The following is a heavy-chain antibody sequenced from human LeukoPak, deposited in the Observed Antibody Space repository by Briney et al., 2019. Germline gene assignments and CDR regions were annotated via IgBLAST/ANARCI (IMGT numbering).Heavy chain of an antibody. CDR3: ARLGSYKQLVGVFGY. CDR1: GGSFSGYY. D-gene: IGHD6-6*01. J-gene: IGHJ4*02. Sequence: SETLSLTCAVYGGSFSGYYWSWIRQPPGKGLEWIGEINHSGSTNYNPSLKSRVTISVDTSKNQFSLKLSSVTAADTAVYYCARLGSYKQLVGVFGYWGQGTLVTVSS. CDR2: INHSGST. V-gene: IGHV4-34*01.